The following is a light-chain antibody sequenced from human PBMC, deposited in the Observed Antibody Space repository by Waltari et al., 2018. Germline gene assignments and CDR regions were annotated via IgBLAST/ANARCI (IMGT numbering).Light chain of an antibody. J-gene: IGLJ3*02. Sequence: QSALTQPASVSGSPGQSVTISCTGASSDIGRYDIVYWYQQHPGIAPKLIICDVSKRPSVVSGRFSGSKSGDTASLTISGLQFEDEADYYCCSYAGNYIWVFGGGTRLTVL. CDR3: CSYAGNYIWV. CDR2: DVS. V-gene: IGLV2-23*02. CDR1: SSDIGRYDI.